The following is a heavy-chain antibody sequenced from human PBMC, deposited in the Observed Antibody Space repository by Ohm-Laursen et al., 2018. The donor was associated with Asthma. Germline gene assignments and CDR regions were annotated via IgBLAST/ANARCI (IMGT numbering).Heavy chain of an antibody. CDR2: ISYDGSNK. CDR3: ARLSGSYSLLGYGMDV. CDR1: GFTFSSYG. Sequence: SSLRLSCAASGFTFSSYGMHWVRQAPGKGLEWVAVISYDGSNKYYADSVKGRFTISRDNSKNTLYLQMNSLRAEDTAVYYCARLSGSYSLLGYGMDVWGQGTTVTVSS. V-gene: IGHV3-30*03. J-gene: IGHJ6*02. D-gene: IGHD1-26*01.